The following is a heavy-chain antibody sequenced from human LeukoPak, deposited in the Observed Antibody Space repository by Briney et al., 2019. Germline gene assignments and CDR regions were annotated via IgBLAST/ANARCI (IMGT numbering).Heavy chain of an antibody. CDR2: IYYSGST. CDR3: ASGPSTFYYYDRSGDAFDI. CDR1: GGSISSYY. J-gene: IGHJ3*02. Sequence: SETLSLTYTVSGGSISSYYWSWIRRPPGKGLEWIGYIYYSGSTNYNPSLKSRVTISVDTSKNQFSLKLSSVTAADTAVYYCASGPSTFYYYDRSGDAFDIWGQGTMVTVSS. D-gene: IGHD3-22*01. V-gene: IGHV4-59*01.